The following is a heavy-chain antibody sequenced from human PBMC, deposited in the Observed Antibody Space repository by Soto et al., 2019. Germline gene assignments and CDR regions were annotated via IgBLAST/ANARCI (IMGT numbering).Heavy chain of an antibody. J-gene: IGHJ5*02. Sequence: SETLSLTCAVYGGSFSGYYWSWIRQPPGKGLEWIGEINHSGSTNYNPSLKSRVTISVDTSKNQFSLKLSSVTAADTAVYYCAREATGYSYGYNWFDPWGQGTLITVS. CDR3: AREATGYSYGYNWFDP. D-gene: IGHD5-18*01. CDR1: GGSFSGYY. CDR2: INHSGST. V-gene: IGHV4-34*01.